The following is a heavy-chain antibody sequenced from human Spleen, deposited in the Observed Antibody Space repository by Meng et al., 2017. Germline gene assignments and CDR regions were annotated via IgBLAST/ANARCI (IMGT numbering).Heavy chain of an antibody. Sequence: SETLSLTCSVSGYSISSGYFWGWIRQPPGKGLEYIGNIYNSGHTYYNSSLKSRVTISVDTSKNQFSLKLTSVTATDTAVYYCARGPGPYYFDYWGQGTLVTVSS. D-gene: IGHD1-1*01. CDR1: GYSISSGYF. CDR2: IYNSGHT. V-gene: IGHV4-38-2*01. CDR3: ARGPGPYYFDY. J-gene: IGHJ4*02.